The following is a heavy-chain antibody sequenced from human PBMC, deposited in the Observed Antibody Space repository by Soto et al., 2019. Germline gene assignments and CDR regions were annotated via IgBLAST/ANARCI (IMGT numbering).Heavy chain of an antibody. CDR1: GYTFTSYG. Sequence: EASVKVSCKASGYTFTSYGISWVRQAPGQGLEWMGWISAYNGNTNYAQKLQGRVTMTTDTSTSTAYMELRSLRSDDTAVYYCARGSFYYGSGASAYWGQGTLVTVSS. V-gene: IGHV1-18*01. J-gene: IGHJ4*02. CDR2: ISAYNGNT. D-gene: IGHD3-10*01. CDR3: ARGSFYYGSGASAY.